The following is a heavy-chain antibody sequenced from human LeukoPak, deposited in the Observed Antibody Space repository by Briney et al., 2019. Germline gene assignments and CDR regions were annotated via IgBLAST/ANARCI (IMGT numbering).Heavy chain of an antibody. J-gene: IGHJ4*02. CDR1: GFTFSSYA. CDR2: VSGSGDDT. CDR3: AKDLRGISWYSDY. V-gene: IGHV3-23*01. Sequence: GGSLRLSCAASGFTFSSYAMSWVRQAPGKGLEWVSGVSGSGDDTYYADSVKGRFTISRDNSRNTLYLQMNSLRAEDTAVYYCAKDLRGISWYSDYWGQGTLVTVSS. D-gene: IGHD2-21*01.